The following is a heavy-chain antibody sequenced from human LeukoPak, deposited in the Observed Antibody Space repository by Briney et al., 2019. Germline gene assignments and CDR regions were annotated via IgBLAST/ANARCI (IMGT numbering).Heavy chain of an antibody. J-gene: IGHJ6*03. CDR3: ARAVLLWFGELYYMDV. V-gene: IGHV1-46*01. Sequence: GASVKVSCKASGYIFTSYYIHWVRQAPGQGLEWMGIINPSGGSTGYAQKFQGRVTMTRDTSTSTVYMELNSLRSDDTAVYHCARAVLLWFGELYYMDVWGKGTTVTVSS. CDR1: GYIFTSYY. D-gene: IGHD3-10*01. CDR2: INPSGGST.